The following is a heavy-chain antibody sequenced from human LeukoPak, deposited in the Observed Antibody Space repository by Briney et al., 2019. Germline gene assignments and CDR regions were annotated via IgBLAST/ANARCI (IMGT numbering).Heavy chain of an antibody. CDR2: INHSEST. V-gene: IGHV4-34*01. D-gene: IGHD6-13*01. Sequence: SETLSLTCAVYGGSFSGYYWSWIRQPPGKGLEWMGEINHSESTNYNPSLKSRVTISVDTYKNQFALKLSSVTAADTAVYYCARTTEAHSWQTRYYSYYMDVWGKGTTVTVSS. CDR3: ARTTEAHSWQTRYYSYYMDV. CDR1: GGSFSGYY. J-gene: IGHJ6*03.